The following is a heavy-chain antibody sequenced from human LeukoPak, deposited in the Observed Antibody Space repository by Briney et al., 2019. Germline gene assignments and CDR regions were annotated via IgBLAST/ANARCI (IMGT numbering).Heavy chain of an antibody. J-gene: IGHJ3*02. Sequence: SETLSLTCTVSGGSISSSSYYWGWIRQPPGKGLEWIGSIYYSGSTYYNPSLKSRVTISVDTSKNQFSLKLSSVTAADTAVYYCAGGYYYDSSGYYSPAFDIWGQGTMVTVSS. D-gene: IGHD3-22*01. CDR2: IYYSGST. V-gene: IGHV4-39*07. CDR1: GGSISSSSYY. CDR3: AGGYYYDSSGYYSPAFDI.